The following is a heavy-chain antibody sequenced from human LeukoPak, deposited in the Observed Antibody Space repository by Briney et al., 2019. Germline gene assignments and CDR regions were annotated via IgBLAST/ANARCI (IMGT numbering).Heavy chain of an antibody. J-gene: IGHJ4*02. Sequence: NPGGSLRLSCAASGFTFSSYSMNWVRQAPGKGLEWVSSISSSSSYIYYADSVKGRFTISRDNAKNSLYLQMNSLRVEDTAVYYCARGRFLEWLLLELDYWGQGTLVTVSS. CDR2: ISSSSSYI. D-gene: IGHD3-3*01. CDR1: GFTFSSYS. V-gene: IGHV3-21*01. CDR3: ARGRFLEWLLLELDY.